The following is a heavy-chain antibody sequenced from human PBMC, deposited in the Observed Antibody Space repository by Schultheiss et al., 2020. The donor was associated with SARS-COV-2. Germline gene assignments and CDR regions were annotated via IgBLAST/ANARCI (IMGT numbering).Heavy chain of an antibody. CDR1: GFTFSSYA. V-gene: IGHV3-30*07. CDR2: ISYDGSNK. J-gene: IGHJ4*02. D-gene: IGHD4-17*01. Sequence: GGSLRLSCAASGFTFSSYAMHWVRQAPGKGLEWVAVISYDGSNKYYADSVKGRFTISRDNSKNTLYLQMNSLRAEDTAVYYCAKDHPPYGDYGGSFDYWGQGTLVTVSS. CDR3: AKDHPPYGDYGGSFDY.